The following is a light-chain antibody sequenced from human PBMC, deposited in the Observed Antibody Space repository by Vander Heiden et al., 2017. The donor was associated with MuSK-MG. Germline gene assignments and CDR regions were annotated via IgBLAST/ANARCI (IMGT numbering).Light chain of an antibody. CDR1: QSVSSN. J-gene: IGKJ4*01. V-gene: IGKV3-15*01. Sequence: EIVMTQSPATLSVSPGERATPSCRASQSVSSNLAWYQQKPGQAPRLLIYGASTRATGIPARFSGSGSETEFTLTISSLQSEDFAGYYCQQYNNWPPLTFGGGTKVEIK. CDR3: QQYNNWPPLT. CDR2: GAS.